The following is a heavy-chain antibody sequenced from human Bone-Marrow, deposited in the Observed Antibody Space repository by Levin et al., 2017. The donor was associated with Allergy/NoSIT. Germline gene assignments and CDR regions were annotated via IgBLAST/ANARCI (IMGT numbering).Heavy chain of an antibody. V-gene: IGHV3-21*01. J-gene: IGHJ4*02. CDR1: GFTFSTYS. CDR3: ARDLEEAAGSIPFAY. CDR2: ISSDSDYI. D-gene: IGHD6-13*01. Sequence: SCAASGFTFSTYSMNWVRQAPGKGLEWVSSISSDSDYIYYADSVKGRFTISRDNAKNSLYLQMNSLRAEDTALYYCARDLEEAAGSIPFAYWGQGNLVTVSS.